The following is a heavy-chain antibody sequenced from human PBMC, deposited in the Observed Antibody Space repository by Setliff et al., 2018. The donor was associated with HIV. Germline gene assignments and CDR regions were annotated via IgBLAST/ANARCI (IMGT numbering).Heavy chain of an antibody. J-gene: IGHJ5*02. CDR3: ARHSGVASPNWFDP. V-gene: IGHV4-61*02. CDR1: GDSVRSRPYY. D-gene: IGHD3-10*01. CDR2: FDSTGGT. Sequence: SETLSLTCTVSGDSVRSRPYYWNWIRQPAGKGLEWIGRFDSTGGTDYNPSLKSRVTISVDTSKNQFSLKLSSVTAADTAVYYCARHSGVASPNWFDPWGQGTLVTVSS.